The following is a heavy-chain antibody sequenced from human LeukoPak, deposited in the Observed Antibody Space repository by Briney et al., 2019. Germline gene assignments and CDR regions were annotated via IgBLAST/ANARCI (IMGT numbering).Heavy chain of an antibody. CDR2: ITNVSTYI. J-gene: IGHJ3*02. CDR3: ARDPGSYCGGGCYSGGAFDI. D-gene: IGHD2-21*02. V-gene: IGHV3-21*01. CDR1: GFTFSTYS. Sequence: GGSLRLSCAASGFTFSTYSMNWVRQAPGKGREWVSAITNVSTYIYYADSVRGRFTISRDNAKNSLYLQMNSLRAEATAVYYCARDPGSYCGGGCYSGGAFDIWGQGTMVTVSS.